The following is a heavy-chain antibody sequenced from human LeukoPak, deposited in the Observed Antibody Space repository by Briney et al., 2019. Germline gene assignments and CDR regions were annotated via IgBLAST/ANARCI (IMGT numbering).Heavy chain of an antibody. CDR1: GGSISSYY. V-gene: IGHV4-59*08. CDR2: IYYSGST. D-gene: IGHD4-17*01. J-gene: IGHJ4*02. CDR3: ARSDYGDYEFGY. Sequence: SSETLSLTCTVSGGSISSYYWSWIRQPPGKGLEWIGYIYYSGSTNYNPSLKSRVTISVDTSKNQFSLKLSSVTAADTAVYYCARSDYGDYEFGYWGQGTLVTVSS.